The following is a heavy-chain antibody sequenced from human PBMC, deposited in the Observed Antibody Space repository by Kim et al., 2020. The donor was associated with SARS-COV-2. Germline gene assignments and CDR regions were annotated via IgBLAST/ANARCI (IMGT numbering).Heavy chain of an antibody. CDR3: AKRSIQLWLGGGFDY. CDR1: GFTFSSYA. CDR2: ISGSGGST. J-gene: IGHJ4*02. V-gene: IGHV3-23*01. D-gene: IGHD5-18*01. Sequence: GSLRLSCAASGFTFSSYAMSWVRQAPGKGLEWVSAISGSGGSTYYADSVKGRFTISRDNSKNTLYLQMNSLRAEDTAVYYCAKRSIQLWLGGGFDYWGQGTLVTVSS.